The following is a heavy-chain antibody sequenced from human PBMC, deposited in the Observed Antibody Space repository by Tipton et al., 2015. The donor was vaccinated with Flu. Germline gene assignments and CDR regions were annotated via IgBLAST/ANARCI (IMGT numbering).Heavy chain of an antibody. V-gene: IGHV5-10-1*01. CDR1: GYSFTSYW. CDR2: IDPSDSYT. CDR3: ARHRSILNWFDP. J-gene: IGHJ5*02. D-gene: IGHD3-16*02. Sequence: VQLVQSGPEVKKPGESLKISCKGSGYSFTSYWISWVRQMPGKGLEWMGRIDPSDSYTNYSPSFQGHVTISADKSISTAYLQWSSLKASDTAMYYCARHRSILNWFDPWGQGTLVTVSS.